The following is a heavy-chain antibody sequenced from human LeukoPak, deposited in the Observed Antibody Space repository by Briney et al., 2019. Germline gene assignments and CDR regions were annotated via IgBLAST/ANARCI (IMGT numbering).Heavy chain of an antibody. J-gene: IGHJ4*02. CDR1: GFTFSDYY. V-gene: IGHV3-11*04. D-gene: IGHD3-10*01. CDR3: ARDDTMVRGVSDY. CDR2: ISSSGSTI. Sequence: PGGSLRLSCAASGFTFSDYYMSWIRQAPGKGLEWVSYISSSGSTIYYADSVKGRFTISRANAKDSLYLQMNSLRAEDTAVYYCARDDTMVRGVSDYWGQGTLVTVSS.